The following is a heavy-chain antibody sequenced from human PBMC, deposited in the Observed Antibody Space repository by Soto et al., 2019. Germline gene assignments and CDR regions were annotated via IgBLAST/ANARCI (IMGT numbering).Heavy chain of an antibody. V-gene: IGHV4-59*01. D-gene: IGHD2-2*01. CDR3: VRPLGLTARPDAKYYYYALEV. Sequence: SETLSLTCTVSGGSISNYYWTWIRQPPGKGLEWIGFLYYGGTNYNPSLKSRLTISLDTSKNQISLNLSSVTAADTAVYYCVRPLGLTARPDAKYYYYALEVWGQGTTVTVSS. J-gene: IGHJ6*02. CDR2: LYYGGT. CDR1: GGSISNYY.